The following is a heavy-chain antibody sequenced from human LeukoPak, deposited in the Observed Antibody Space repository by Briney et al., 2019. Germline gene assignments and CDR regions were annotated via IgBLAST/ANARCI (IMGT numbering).Heavy chain of an antibody. J-gene: IGHJ6*03. D-gene: IGHD1-26*01. Sequence: GESLKLSCKGSGYRFTNYWIGWVRQVPGKGLEWMGFIDPDDSQTKYSPSFQGQVTISADKSINTIYVQWNSLKASDTATYFCARHRGGAIGLEFYYYMDVWGKGTTVIVS. CDR1: GYRFTNYW. CDR2: IDPDDSQT. V-gene: IGHV5-51*01. CDR3: ARHRGGAIGLEFYYYMDV.